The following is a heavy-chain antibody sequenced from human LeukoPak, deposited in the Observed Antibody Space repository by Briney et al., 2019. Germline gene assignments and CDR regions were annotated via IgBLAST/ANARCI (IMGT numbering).Heavy chain of an antibody. Sequence: PGGSLSLSCPASGXTVSSNYMSWVRQAPGKGLEWVSVIYSGGSTYYADSVKGRFTISRDNSKNTLYLQMNSLRAEDTAVYYCARTYYYDSSGPDWGQGTLVTVSS. CDR3: ARTYYYDSSGPD. CDR1: GXTVSSNY. CDR2: IYSGGST. V-gene: IGHV3-53*01. J-gene: IGHJ4*02. D-gene: IGHD3-22*01.